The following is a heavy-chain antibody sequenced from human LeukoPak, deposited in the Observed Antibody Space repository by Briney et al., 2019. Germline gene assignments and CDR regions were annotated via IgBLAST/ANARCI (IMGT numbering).Heavy chain of an antibody. CDR1: GFTFSSYA. CDR2: ISGSGGST. J-gene: IGHJ4*02. D-gene: IGHD3-22*01. CDR3: AKVITMIVVVMDFDY. Sequence: PGGSLRLSCAASGFTFSSYAMSWVRQAPGKGLEWVSAISGSGGSTYYADSVKGRFTISRDNSKNTLYLQMNSLGAEDTAVYYCAKVITMIVVVMDFDYWGQGTLVTVSS. V-gene: IGHV3-23*01.